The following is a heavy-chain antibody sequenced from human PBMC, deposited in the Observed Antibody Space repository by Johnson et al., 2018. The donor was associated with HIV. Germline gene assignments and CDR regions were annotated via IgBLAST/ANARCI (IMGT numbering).Heavy chain of an antibody. CDR1: GFTVSSNY. D-gene: IGHD3-9*01. Sequence: EKLVESGGGLVQPGGSLRLSCAASGFTVSSNYMNWVRQAPGKGLEWVSVMYSGGSTHYADSVKGRFTISRDNSKNTVYLQRNSLRAEDTAVYYCARGYILTGYSGVFDMWGQGTMVTVSS. J-gene: IGHJ3*02. CDR2: MYSGGST. V-gene: IGHV3-66*01. CDR3: ARGYILTGYSGVFDM.